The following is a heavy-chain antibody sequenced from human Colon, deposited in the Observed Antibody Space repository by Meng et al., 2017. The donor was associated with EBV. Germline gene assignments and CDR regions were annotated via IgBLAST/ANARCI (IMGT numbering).Heavy chain of an antibody. D-gene: IGHD2-2*01. V-gene: IGHV4-4*02. CDR2: IYRGGGT. J-gene: IGHJ4*02. Sequence: QVTPQASGPGLVGPSGTLSLTCAVSGGAISTSDWWSWVRQPPGKGLEWIGEIYRGGGTNYNPSFKSRVTISVDTSNNHFSLKLSYVTAADTAVYYCARVRVIPAAVGFDYWGQGTLVTVSS. CDR3: ARVRVIPAAVGFDY. CDR1: GGAISTSDW.